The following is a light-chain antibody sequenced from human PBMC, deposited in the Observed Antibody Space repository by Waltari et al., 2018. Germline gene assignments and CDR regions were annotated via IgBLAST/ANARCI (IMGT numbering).Light chain of an antibody. CDR1: QTIGSQ. J-gene: IGKJ1*01. Sequence: EIVLTQSPATLSLSPGERATLSCRASQTIGSQLAWYQQKPGQAPRLLISDVSNRATGIPVRFSGRGSGTDFTLTISSLEPEDFAVYYCQQRDSWPLTFGQGTKVEI. V-gene: IGKV3-11*01. CDR2: DVS. CDR3: QQRDSWPLT.